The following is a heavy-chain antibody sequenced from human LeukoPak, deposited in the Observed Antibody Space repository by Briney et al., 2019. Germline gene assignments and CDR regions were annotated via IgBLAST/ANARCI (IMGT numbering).Heavy chain of an antibody. D-gene: IGHD3-10*01. CDR1: GFTFSGYA. V-gene: IGHV3-48*02. J-gene: IGHJ3*02. CDR3: ARDLHYAFDI. Sequence: GGSLRLSCAASGFTFSGYAMNWVRQAPGKGLEWVSHIYSSDTTYADSVKGRFTISRDNAKNSLYLQMNSLRDEDTAVYYCARDLHYAFDIWGQGAMVTASS. CDR2: IYSSDTT.